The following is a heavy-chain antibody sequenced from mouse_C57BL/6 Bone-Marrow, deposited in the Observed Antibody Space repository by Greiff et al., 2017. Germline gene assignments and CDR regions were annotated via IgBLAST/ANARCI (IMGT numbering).Heavy chain of an antibody. V-gene: IGHV7-3*01. Sequence: EVKLEESGGGLVQPGGSLSLSCAASGFTFTDYYMSWVRQPPGKALEWLGFIRNKANGYTTEYSASVKGRFTISRDNSQSILYLQMNALRAEDSATYYCARDYYGSVYAMDYWGQGTSVTVSS. CDR2: IRNKANGYTT. D-gene: IGHD1-1*01. CDR1: GFTFTDYY. J-gene: IGHJ4*01. CDR3: ARDYYGSVYAMDY.